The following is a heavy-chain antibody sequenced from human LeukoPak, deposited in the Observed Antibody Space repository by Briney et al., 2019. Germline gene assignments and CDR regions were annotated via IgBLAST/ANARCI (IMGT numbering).Heavy chain of an antibody. D-gene: IGHD1-26*01. J-gene: IGHJ6*02. V-gene: IGHV3-48*04. CDR2: ISSSSSTI. CDR1: GFTFSSYS. Sequence: PGGSLRLSCAASGFTFSSYSMNWVRQAPGKGLEWVSYISSSSSTIYYADSVKGRFTISRDNAKNSLYLQMNSLRAGDTAVYYCARKWELLRPYYYGMDVWGQGTTVTVSS. CDR3: ARKWELLRPYYYGMDV.